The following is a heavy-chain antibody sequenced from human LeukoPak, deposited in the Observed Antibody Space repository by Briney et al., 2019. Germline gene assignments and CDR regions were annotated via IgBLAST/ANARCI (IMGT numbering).Heavy chain of an antibody. V-gene: IGHV3-23*01. D-gene: IGHD2-15*01. J-gene: IGHJ4*02. Sequence: GGSLRLSCAASGFTFSSYAMSWVRQAPGKGLEWVSAISGSGGSTFSADSVKGRFTISRDNSKNTLYLQMNGLRAEDTAVYYCAKQESWSNFDSWGQGTLVTVSS. CDR2: ISGSGGST. CDR1: GFTFSSYA. CDR3: AKQESWSNFDS.